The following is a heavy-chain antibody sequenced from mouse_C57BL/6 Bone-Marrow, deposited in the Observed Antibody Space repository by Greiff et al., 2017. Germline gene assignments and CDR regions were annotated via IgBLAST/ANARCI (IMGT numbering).Heavy chain of an antibody. CDR1: GYTFTSYG. Sequence: VKLQESGAELARPGASVKLSCKASGYTFTSYGISWVKQRTGQGLEWIGEIYPRSGNTYYNEKFKGQATLTADKSSSTAYMELRSLTSEDSAVYFCARREDYAMDYWGQGTSVTVAS. V-gene: IGHV1-81*01. J-gene: IGHJ4*01. CDR3: ARREDYAMDY. CDR2: IYPRSGNT.